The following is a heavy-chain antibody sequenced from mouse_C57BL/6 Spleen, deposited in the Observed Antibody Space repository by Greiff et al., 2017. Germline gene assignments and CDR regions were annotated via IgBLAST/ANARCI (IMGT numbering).Heavy chain of an antibody. CDR1: GYAFSSYW. V-gene: IGHV1-80*01. CDR2: IYPGDGDT. CDR3: ARGRDWAPFDY. Sequence: VQLQQSGAELVKPGASVKISCKASGYAFSSYWMNWVKQRPGKGLEWIGQIYPGDGDTNYNGKFKGKAKLTADKSSSTAYMQLSSLTSEDSAVYFCARGRDWAPFDYWGQGTTLTVSS. D-gene: IGHD4-1*01. J-gene: IGHJ2*01.